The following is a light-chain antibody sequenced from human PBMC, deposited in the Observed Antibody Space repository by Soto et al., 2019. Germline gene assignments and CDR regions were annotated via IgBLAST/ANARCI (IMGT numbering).Light chain of an antibody. CDR3: CSYAGSSTYV. J-gene: IGLJ1*01. CDR1: SSDVGRYNL. CDR2: EDS. V-gene: IGLV2-23*01. Sequence: QSALTQPASVSGSPGQSITISCTGTSSDVGRYNLVSWYQQHPGKAPKLIIHEDSKRSSGLSNRFTGSKSGNTASLTISGLQAEDEADYYCCSYAGSSTYVFRTGTKVTAL.